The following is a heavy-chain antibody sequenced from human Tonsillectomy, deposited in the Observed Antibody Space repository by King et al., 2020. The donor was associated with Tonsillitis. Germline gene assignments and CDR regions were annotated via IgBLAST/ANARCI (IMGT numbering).Heavy chain of an antibody. V-gene: IGHV4-59*01. CDR1: GGSISSYY. J-gene: IGHJ4*02. D-gene: IGHD1-1*01. CDR2: IFYSGST. Sequence: VQLQESGPGLVKPSETLSLTCTVSGGSISSYYWSWIRQPPGKGLEWIGYIFYSGSTNYNPSLKSLVSISLDASKNHFSLRLSSVTAADTAVYYCAEGANWYYFDYWGQGTLVTVSS. CDR3: AEGANWYYFDY.